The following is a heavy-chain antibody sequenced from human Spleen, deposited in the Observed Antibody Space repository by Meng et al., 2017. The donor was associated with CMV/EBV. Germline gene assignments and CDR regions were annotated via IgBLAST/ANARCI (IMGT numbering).Heavy chain of an antibody. D-gene: IGHD4-17*01. CDR2: IYYSGST. CDR3: ARDAPTVTTGGIFDY. J-gene: IGHJ4*02. Sequence: GGSVSSGSYYWSWIRQPPGKGLEWIGYIYYSGSTHYTPSLKSRVTISVDTSKNQFSLKLSSVTTADTAVYYCARDAPTVTTGGIFDYWGQGTLVTVSS. CDR1: GGSVSSGSYY. V-gene: IGHV4-61*01.